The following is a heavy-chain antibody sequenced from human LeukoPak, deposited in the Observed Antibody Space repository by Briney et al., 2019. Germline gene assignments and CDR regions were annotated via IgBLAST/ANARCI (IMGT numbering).Heavy chain of an antibody. Sequence: ASVKVSCKASGYTFTSYAMHWVRQAPGQRLEWMGWINAGNGNTKYSQKFQGRVTITRDTSASTAYMELSSLRSEDTAVYYCARGSQVGAAGLYYYGMDVWGQGTTVTVSS. J-gene: IGHJ6*02. V-gene: IGHV1-3*01. CDR3: ARGSQVGAAGLYYYGMDV. CDR2: INAGNGNT. D-gene: IGHD1-26*01. CDR1: GYTFTSYA.